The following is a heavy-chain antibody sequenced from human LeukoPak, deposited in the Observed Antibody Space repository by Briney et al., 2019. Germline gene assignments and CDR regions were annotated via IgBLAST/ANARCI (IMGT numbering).Heavy chain of an antibody. J-gene: IGHJ4*02. V-gene: IGHV3-23*01. CDR3: AKALTTVTLYYFDY. Sequence: GGSLRLSCAASGFTFSDYTMSWLRQSPVKGLEWVAAISGSGGKTYDADSVKGRFTISRDNSKSTLYLEMNNLRAEDTAVYYCAKALTTVTLYYFDYWGQGTLVTVSS. CDR1: GFTFSDYT. CDR2: ISGSGGKT. D-gene: IGHD4-17*01.